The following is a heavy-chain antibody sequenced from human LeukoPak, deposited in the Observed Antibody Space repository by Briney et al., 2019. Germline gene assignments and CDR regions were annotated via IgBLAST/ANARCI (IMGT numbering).Heavy chain of an antibody. Sequence: GASVKVSCKASGYTFTSYGISWVRQAPGQGLEWMGWISAYNGNTNYAQKLQGRVTMTTDTSTSTAYMELRSLRSDDTAVYYCARDPGGYGSGSKNFDYWGQGTLVTVSS. CDR2: ISAYNGNT. V-gene: IGHV1-18*04. CDR1: GYTFTSYG. J-gene: IGHJ4*02. CDR3: ARDPGGYGSGSKNFDY. D-gene: IGHD3-10*01.